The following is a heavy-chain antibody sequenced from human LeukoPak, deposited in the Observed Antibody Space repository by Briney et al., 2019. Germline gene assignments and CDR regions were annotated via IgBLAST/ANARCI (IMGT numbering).Heavy chain of an antibody. V-gene: IGHV3-23*01. CDR2: SGSGGST. D-gene: IGHD6-13*01. J-gene: IGHJ4*02. Sequence: SGSGGSTYYADSVKGRFTTSRDNSKNTLYLQMNSLRAEDTAVYYCAKDPRIAAAGSRGGDWGQGTLVTVSS. CDR3: AKDPRIAAAGSRGGD.